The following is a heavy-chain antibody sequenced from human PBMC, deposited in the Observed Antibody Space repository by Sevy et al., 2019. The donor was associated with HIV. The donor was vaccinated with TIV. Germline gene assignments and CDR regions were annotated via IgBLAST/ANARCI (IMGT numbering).Heavy chain of an antibody. J-gene: IGHJ4*02. CDR1: GFTFSSAW. CDR3: TTHHEYDSSGYYFDY. Sequence: GGSLRLSCTASGFTFSSAWMSWVRQAPGKGLEWVGRIKSKTDGGTTDYAAPVKGRFTISRDDSKNTLYLQMNSLKTEDTAVYYCTTHHEYDSSGYYFDYWGQGTLVTVSS. V-gene: IGHV3-15*01. CDR2: IKSKTDGGTT. D-gene: IGHD3-22*01.